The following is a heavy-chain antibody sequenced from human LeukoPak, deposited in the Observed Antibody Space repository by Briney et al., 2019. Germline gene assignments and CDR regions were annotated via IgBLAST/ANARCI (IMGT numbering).Heavy chain of an antibody. Sequence: SQTLSLTCTVSGGSISSGSYYWSWIRQPAGRGLEWIGRIYTSGSTNYNPSLKSRVTISVDTSKTQFSLKLSSVTAADTAVYYCTRGGELMNYWGQGTLVTVSS. D-gene: IGHD1-26*01. V-gene: IGHV4-61*02. CDR2: IYTSGST. CDR3: TRGGELMNY. CDR1: GGSISSGSYY. J-gene: IGHJ4*02.